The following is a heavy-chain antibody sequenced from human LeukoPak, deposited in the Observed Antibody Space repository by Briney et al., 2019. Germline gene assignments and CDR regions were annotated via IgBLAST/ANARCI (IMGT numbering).Heavy chain of an antibody. CDR2: IWYDGSNK. J-gene: IGHJ4*02. V-gene: IGHV3-33*06. CDR1: GFTFSSYG. Sequence: QPGRSLRLSCAASGFTFSSYGMHWVRQAPGKGLEWVAVIWYDGSNKYYADSVKGRFTISRDNSNNTLYLQMNSLRAEDTAVYYCAKGDYYDSSGDYPFDYWGQGTLVTVSS. D-gene: IGHD3-22*01. CDR3: AKGDYYDSSGDYPFDY.